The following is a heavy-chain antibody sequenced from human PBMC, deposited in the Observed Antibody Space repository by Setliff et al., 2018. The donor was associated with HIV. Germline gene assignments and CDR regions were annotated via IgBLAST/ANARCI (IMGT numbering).Heavy chain of an antibody. CDR1: GGSISSTSYY. CDR2: IYYSGST. Sequence: PSETLSLTCTVSGGSISSTSYYWGWIRQPPGKGLEWIGSIYYSGSTYYNPSLNSRVTILVDTSKNQFSLKLSSVTAADTAVYYCARGITMIVVANYGMDVWGQGTTVTVSS. V-gene: IGHV4-39*07. CDR3: ARGITMIVVANYGMDV. J-gene: IGHJ6*02. D-gene: IGHD3-22*01.